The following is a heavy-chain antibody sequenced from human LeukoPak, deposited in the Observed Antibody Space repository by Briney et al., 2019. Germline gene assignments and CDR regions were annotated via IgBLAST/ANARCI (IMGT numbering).Heavy chain of an antibody. D-gene: IGHD3-22*01. Sequence: ASVKVSCKASGYTFTSYDINWVRQATGQGLEWMGWMNPNSGNTGHAQEFQGRVTMTRNTSISTAYMELSSLRSEDTAVYYCASGRWLLPDYWGQGTLVTVSS. V-gene: IGHV1-8*01. CDR1: GYTFTSYD. CDR2: MNPNSGNT. J-gene: IGHJ4*02. CDR3: ASGRWLLPDY.